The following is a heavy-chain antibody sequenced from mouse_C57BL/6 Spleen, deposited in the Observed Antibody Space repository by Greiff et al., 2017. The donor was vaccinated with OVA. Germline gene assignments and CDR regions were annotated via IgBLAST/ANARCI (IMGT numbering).Heavy chain of an antibody. Sequence: VQRVESGAELVRPGASVKLSCKASGYTFTDYYINWVKQRPGQGLEWIARIYPGSGNTYYNEKFKGKATLTAEKSSSTAYMQLSSLTSEDSAVYFCATYYYGSSYGYFDYWGQGTTLTVSS. D-gene: IGHD1-1*01. CDR3: ATYYYGSSYGYFDY. J-gene: IGHJ2*01. CDR2: IYPGSGNT. CDR1: GYTFTDYY. V-gene: IGHV1-76*01.